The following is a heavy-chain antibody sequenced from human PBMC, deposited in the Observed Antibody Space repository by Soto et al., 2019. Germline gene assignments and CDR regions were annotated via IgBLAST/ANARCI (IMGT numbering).Heavy chain of an antibody. CDR3: ARDFEY. CDR1: GFTVSTFW. V-gene: IGHV3-74*01. J-gene: IGHJ4*02. Sequence: PGGSLRLCCEASGFTVSTFWMDGVRQATGKGLVWVSRINSDGSSTNYADSVKGRVTISRDNAKNTLYLQLNSLRPEDTAVYYCARDFEYWGQGTLVTVSS. CDR2: INSDGSST.